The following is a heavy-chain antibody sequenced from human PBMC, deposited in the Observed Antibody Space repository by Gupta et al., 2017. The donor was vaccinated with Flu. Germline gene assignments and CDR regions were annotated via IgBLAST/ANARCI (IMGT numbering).Heavy chain of an antibody. CDR3: ARLTVTGTNY. D-gene: IGHD6-19*01. CDR1: GFTFSSYN. Sequence: EVQLVESGGGLVQPGESLRLSCAASGFTFSSYNMHWVRQLPGKGLVWVSNIKPDGIRTDYADSVKGRFSVSRDNAKNTLYLQMNSLRAEDTAVYYCARLTVTGTNYWGQGTLVTVSS. CDR2: IKPDGIRT. J-gene: IGHJ4*02. V-gene: IGHV3-74*01.